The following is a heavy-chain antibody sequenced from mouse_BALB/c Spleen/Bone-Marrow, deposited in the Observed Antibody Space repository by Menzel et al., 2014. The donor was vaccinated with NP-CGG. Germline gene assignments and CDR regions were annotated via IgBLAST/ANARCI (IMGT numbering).Heavy chain of an antibody. Sequence: EVKLVVSGGGLVQPGGPRKLSCAASGFTFSSFGMHWVRQAPEKGLEWVAYISSGSSTIFYADTVKGRFTISRDNPKNTLFLQMTSLRSEDTAIYYCTRGGNWEDFDYWGQGTTLTVSP. CDR1: GFTFSSFG. CDR2: ISSGSSTI. CDR3: TRGGNWEDFDY. J-gene: IGHJ2*01. V-gene: IGHV5-17*02. D-gene: IGHD4-1*01.